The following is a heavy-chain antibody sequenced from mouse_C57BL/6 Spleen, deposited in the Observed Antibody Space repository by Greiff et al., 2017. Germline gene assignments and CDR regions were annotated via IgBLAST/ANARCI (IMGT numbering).Heavy chain of an antibody. CDR2: IYTGDGDT. CDR1: GYAFSSSG. CDR3: ARGRYYDCSPLLYFEV. V-gene: IGHV1-82*01. D-gene: IGHD1-1*01. Sequence: QVQLQQSGPELVKPGASVKMSCKASGYAFSSSGINWVKQRPGKGLEWIGRIYTGDGDTKYNGKFKGKATLTADKSSSTAYMQLSSLTSEDSAVYFCARGRYYDCSPLLYFEVRGTGPTVTVSS. J-gene: IGHJ1*03.